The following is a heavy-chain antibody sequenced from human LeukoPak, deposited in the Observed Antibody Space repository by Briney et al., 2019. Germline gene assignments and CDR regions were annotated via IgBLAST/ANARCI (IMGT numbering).Heavy chain of an antibody. CDR2: ISYDGSNK. CDR1: GFTFSSYA. Sequence: PGRSLRLSCAASGFTFSSYAMHWVRQAPGKGLEWVAVISYDGSNKYYADSVKGRFTISRDNSKNTLYLQMNSLRAEDTAVYYCARDQDYDSSGYYYWGQGTLATVSS. V-gene: IGHV3-30-3*01. D-gene: IGHD3-22*01. CDR3: ARDQDYDSSGYYY. J-gene: IGHJ4*02.